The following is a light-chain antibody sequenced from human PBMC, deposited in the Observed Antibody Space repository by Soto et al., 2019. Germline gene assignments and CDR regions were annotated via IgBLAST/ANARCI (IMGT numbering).Light chain of an antibody. J-gene: IGKJ3*01. CDR3: QQRRNWPPT. CDR1: QSVSSY. Sequence: EIVLTQSPATLSLSPGERATLSCRASQSVSSYLAWYQQKPGQAPRLLIYDASNRATGIPARFSGSGSGTDLTLTIRSLEPEDCAVYYCQQRRNWPPTFGPGTKVAIK. CDR2: DAS. V-gene: IGKV3-11*01.